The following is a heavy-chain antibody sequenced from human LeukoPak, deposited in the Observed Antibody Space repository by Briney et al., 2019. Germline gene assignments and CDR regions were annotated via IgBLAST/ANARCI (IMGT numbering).Heavy chain of an antibody. Sequence: PGGSLRLSCAASGFTFSSYATHWVRQAPGKGLEWVAVISYDGSNKYYADSVKGRFTISRDNSKNTLYLQMNSLRAEDTAVYYCARDSGYGSGSYYNDWFDPWGQGTLVTVSS. CDR2: ISYDGSNK. CDR3: ARDSGYGSGSYYNDWFDP. D-gene: IGHD3-10*01. V-gene: IGHV3-30*04. CDR1: GFTFSSYA. J-gene: IGHJ5*02.